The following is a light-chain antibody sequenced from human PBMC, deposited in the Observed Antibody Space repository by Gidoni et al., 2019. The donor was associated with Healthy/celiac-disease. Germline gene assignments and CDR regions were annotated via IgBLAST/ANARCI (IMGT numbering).Light chain of an antibody. Sequence: EIVLTQSPATLSLSPGERATLSCRASQSVSSYLAWYQQKPGQAPRLLIYDASNRATGIPARFSGSWSGTDFTRTISSLEPEDFAVYYCQQRSNWPPRVTFGQGTRLEIK. CDR2: DAS. J-gene: IGKJ5*01. CDR3: QQRSNWPPRVT. V-gene: IGKV3-11*01. CDR1: QSVSSY.